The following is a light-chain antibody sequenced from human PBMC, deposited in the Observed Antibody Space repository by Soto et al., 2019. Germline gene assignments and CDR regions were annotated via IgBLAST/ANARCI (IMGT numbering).Light chain of an antibody. J-gene: IGKJ5*01. CDR1: QTVSTY. CDR3: QQRNNWSPDIT. Sequence: EIVLTQSPVTLSLSPGERATLSCRASQTVSTYLAWYQQKPGQAPRLLIYDASNRATGIPARFSGSGSGTDFTLTISSLEPEDFAVYYCQQRNNWSPDITFGQGTRLDIK. CDR2: DAS. V-gene: IGKV3-11*01.